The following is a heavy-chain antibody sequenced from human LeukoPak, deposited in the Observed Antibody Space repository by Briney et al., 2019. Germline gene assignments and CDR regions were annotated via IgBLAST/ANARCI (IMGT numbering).Heavy chain of an antibody. CDR2: ITPIFSTA. D-gene: IGHD3-3*01. Sequence: SVKVSCKASGGTFSSYAFSWVRQAPGQGLEWMGRITPIFSTANYAQRFQGRVTFTTDESTSTAYMELSSLRSEDTAVYYCARDTARYYDFWRGPGGWFDPWGQGTLVTVSS. V-gene: IGHV1-69*05. CDR3: ARDTARYYDFWRGPGGWFDP. J-gene: IGHJ5*02. CDR1: GGTFSSYA.